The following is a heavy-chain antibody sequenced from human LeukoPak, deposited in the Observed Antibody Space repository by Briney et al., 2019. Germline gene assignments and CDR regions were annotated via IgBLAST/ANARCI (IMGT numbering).Heavy chain of an antibody. V-gene: IGHV3-30*18. Sequence: GGSLRLSCAASGLTFSDYGIHWVRQAPGKGPGWVSGISYDGSNKYYTDSVKGRFTISRDDSKNTLYLQMNSLKTEDTAVYYCAKGIVVLPSAIGYFDYWGPGILVTVSS. CDR1: GLTFSDYG. CDR3: AKGIVVLPSAIGYFDY. D-gene: IGHD2-2*01. CDR2: ISYDGSNK. J-gene: IGHJ4*02.